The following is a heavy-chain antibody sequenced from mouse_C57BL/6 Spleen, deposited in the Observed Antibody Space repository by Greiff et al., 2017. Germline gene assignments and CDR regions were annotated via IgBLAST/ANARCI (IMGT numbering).Heavy chain of an antibody. CDR3: ARNSNPFDY. D-gene: IGHD2-5*01. J-gene: IGHJ2*01. CDR1: GYTFTSYW. CDR2: IHPNSGST. Sequence: QVQLQQPGAELVKPGASVTLSCKASGYTFTSYWMHWVKQRPGQGLEWIGMIHPNSGSTNYNEKFKSKATLTVDTSSSTAYMQLSSLTSEDSAVYYCARNSNPFDYWGQGTTLTVSS. V-gene: IGHV1-64*01.